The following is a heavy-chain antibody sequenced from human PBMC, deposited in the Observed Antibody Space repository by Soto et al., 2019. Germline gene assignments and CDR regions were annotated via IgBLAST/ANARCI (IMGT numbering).Heavy chain of an antibody. V-gene: IGHV3-73*01. CDR2: IRSKANSYAT. J-gene: IGHJ6*02. D-gene: IGHD3-22*01. CDR3: TSYTDSSGYYYYYGMDV. CDR1: GFTFSGSA. Sequence: EVQLVESGGGLDQPGGSLKLSCAASGFTFSGSAMHWVRQASGKGLEWVGRIRSKANSYATAYAASVKGRFTISRDDSKNTAYLQMNSLKTEDTAVYYCTSYTDSSGYYYYYGMDVWGQGTTVTVSS.